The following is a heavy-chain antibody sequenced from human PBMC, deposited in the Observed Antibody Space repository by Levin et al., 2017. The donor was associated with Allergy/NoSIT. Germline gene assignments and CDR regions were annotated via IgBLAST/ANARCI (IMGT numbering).Heavy chain of an antibody. J-gene: IGHJ4*02. V-gene: IGHV3-23*01. CDR3: AKMSLTGLYSSGWYLDY. D-gene: IGHD6-19*01. Sequence: GGSLRLSCAASGFTFSSYAMSWVRQAPGKGLEWVSAISGSGGSTYYADSVKGRFTISRDNSKNTLYLQMNSLRAEDTAVYYCAKMSLTGLYSSGWYLDYWGQGTLVTVSS. CDR1: GFTFSSYA. CDR2: ISGSGGST.